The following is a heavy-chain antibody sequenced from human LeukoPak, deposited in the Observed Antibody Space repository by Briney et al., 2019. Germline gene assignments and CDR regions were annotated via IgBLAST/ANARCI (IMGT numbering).Heavy chain of an antibody. V-gene: IGHV4-39*07. D-gene: IGHD2/OR15-2a*01. Sequence: SETLSLTCTVSGGSISSSGYYWGWIRQPPGKGLEWIGEINHSGSTNYNPSLKSRLTISVDTSKNQFSLKLSSVTAADTAVYYCARVDYLSDYWGQGTLVTVSS. CDR2: INHSGST. CDR3: ARVDYLSDY. CDR1: GGSISSSGYY. J-gene: IGHJ4*02.